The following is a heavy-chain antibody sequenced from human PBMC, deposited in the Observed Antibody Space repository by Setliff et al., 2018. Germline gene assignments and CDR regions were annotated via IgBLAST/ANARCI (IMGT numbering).Heavy chain of an antibody. Sequence: SETLSLTCTVSGVSIRSYYWSWIRQPPGKGLEWIGYIFYSGSSNYNPSLNSRVSVSVDTPTNQFSLKVFSVTAADTAVYYCRFWSSYYKNDYWGQGTLVTVSS. V-gene: IGHV4-59*03. J-gene: IGHJ4*02. CDR2: IFYSGSS. D-gene: IGHD3-3*01. CDR3: RFWSSYYKNDY. CDR1: GVSIRSYY.